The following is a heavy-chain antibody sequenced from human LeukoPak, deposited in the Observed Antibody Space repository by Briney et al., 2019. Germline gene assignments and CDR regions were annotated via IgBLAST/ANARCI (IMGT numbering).Heavy chain of an antibody. CDR2: ISSSSSYI. Sequence: PGGSLRLSCAASGFTFSSYSMNWVRQAPGKGLEWVSSISSSSSYIYYADSVKGRFTISRDNAKNSLYLQMYSLRAEDTAVYYCARARTTVTTSFDYWGQGTLVTVSS. D-gene: IGHD4-17*01. CDR3: ARARTTVTTSFDY. J-gene: IGHJ4*02. V-gene: IGHV3-21*01. CDR1: GFTFSSYS.